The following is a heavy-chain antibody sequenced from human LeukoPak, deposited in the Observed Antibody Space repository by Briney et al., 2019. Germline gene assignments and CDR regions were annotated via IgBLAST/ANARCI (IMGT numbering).Heavy chain of an antibody. CDR1: GFTFSSYG. D-gene: IGHD3-22*01. J-gene: IGHJ6*03. Sequence: GGSLRLSCAASGFTFSSYGMHWVRQAPGKGLEWVAVISYDGSNKYYADSVKGRFTISRDNSKNTLYLQMNSLRAEDTAVYYCAKDGRYYYDSSGSENYYYYYMDVWGKGTTVTVSS. CDR2: ISYDGSNK. V-gene: IGHV3-30*18. CDR3: AKDGRYYYDSSGSENYYYYYMDV.